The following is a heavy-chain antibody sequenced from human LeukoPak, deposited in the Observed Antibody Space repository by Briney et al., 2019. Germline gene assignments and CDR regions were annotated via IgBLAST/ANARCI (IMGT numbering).Heavy chain of an antibody. CDR2: ISGSGSNT. Sequence: QAGGSLRLSCAASGFTFSSDAMSWVRQAPGKGLEWVSAISGSGSNTYYADSVKGRFTISRDNSQNTLYLQMNSLRAEDTAVYYCAKTGDYFDSSGYYRPDAFDIWGRGTMVTVSS. D-gene: IGHD3-22*01. V-gene: IGHV3-23*01. CDR1: GFTFSSDA. CDR3: AKTGDYFDSSGYYRPDAFDI. J-gene: IGHJ3*02.